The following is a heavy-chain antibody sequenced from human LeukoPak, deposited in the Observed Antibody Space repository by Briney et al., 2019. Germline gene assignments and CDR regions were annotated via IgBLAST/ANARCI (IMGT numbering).Heavy chain of an antibody. Sequence: GGSLRLSCEASGFTVSSNYMRWVRQAPGKGLEWVSVIYSGGSTYYADSVKGRFTISRDNAKNSPYLQMNSMRAEDTAVYYCAGDGAWDACDIWGQGTMVTVSS. CDR1: GFTVSSNY. J-gene: IGHJ3*02. CDR3: AGDGAWDACDI. CDR2: IYSGGST. D-gene: IGHD4/OR15-4a*01. V-gene: IGHV3-66*01.